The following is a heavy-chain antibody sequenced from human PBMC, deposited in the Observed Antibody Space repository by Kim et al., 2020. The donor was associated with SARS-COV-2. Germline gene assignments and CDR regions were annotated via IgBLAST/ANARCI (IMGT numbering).Heavy chain of an antibody. D-gene: IGHD3-10*01. J-gene: IGHJ4*02. Sequence: ADSVRGRLTISRENSKNTVYLQMDSLRVEDTAVYYCAKDLLYVPGRGYFDSWGQGVLVTVSS. CDR3: AKDLLYVPGRGYFDS. V-gene: IGHV3-23*01.